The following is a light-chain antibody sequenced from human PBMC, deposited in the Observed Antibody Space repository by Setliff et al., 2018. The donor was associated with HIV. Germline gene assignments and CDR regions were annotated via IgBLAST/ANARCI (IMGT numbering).Light chain of an antibody. CDR3: CSYAVTYILV. V-gene: IGLV2-11*01. CDR2: DVT. J-gene: IGLJ2*01. CDR1: GNDVGGYDY. Sequence: QSALAQPRSVSGPPGQSVTISCTGTGNDVGGYDYVSWHQHHPGKAPKLMIYDVTKRPSGVPDRFSGSKSGNTASLTISGLQAEDEADYYCCSYAVTYILVFGGGTKVTV.